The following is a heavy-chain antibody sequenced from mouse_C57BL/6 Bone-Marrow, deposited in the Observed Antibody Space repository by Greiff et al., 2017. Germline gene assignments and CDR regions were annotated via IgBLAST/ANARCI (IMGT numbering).Heavy chain of an antibody. CDR2: IYPGSGST. CDR1: GYTFTSYW. D-gene: IGHD1-1*01. J-gene: IGHJ1*03. CDR3: ARKSSYVDWYFDV. Sequence: QVQLKQPGAELVKPGASVKMSCKASGYTFTSYWITWVKQRPGQGLEWIGDIYPGSGSTNYNEKFKSKATLTVDTSSSTAYMQRSSLTSEDSAVYYCARKSSYVDWYFDVWGTGTSVTVSS. V-gene: IGHV1-55*01.